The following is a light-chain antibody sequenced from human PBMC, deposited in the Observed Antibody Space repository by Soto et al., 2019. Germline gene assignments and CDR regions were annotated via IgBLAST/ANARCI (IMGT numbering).Light chain of an antibody. CDR2: TNN. CDR1: SSNIGTNT. CDR3: ATWDDSLNGPV. Sequence: QSVLTQPPSTSGTPGQRVTISCSGRSSNIGTNTVNWYHQLPGTAPKLLISTNNQRPSGVPDRFSGSKSGTSASLAISGLQSEDEADYYCATWDDSLNGPVFGGGTKLTVL. V-gene: IGLV1-44*01. J-gene: IGLJ2*01.